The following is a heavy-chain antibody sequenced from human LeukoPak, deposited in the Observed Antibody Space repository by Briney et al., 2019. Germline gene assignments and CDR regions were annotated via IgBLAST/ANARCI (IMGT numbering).Heavy chain of an antibody. CDR3: ARDTGSGSYYGPSWYFDL. CDR2: IWYDGSNK. Sequence: PGRFLRLSWAASGYTFSSYGMHWVRQAPGKGLEWVAVIWYDGSNKYYADSVKGRFTISRDNSKNTLYLQMNSLRAEDTAVYYCARDTGSGSYYGPSWYFDLWGRGTLVTVSS. V-gene: IGHV3-33*01. D-gene: IGHD1-26*01. CDR1: GYTFSSYG. J-gene: IGHJ2*01.